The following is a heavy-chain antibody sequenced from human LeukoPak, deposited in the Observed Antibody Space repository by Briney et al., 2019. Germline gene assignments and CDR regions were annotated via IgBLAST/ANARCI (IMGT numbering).Heavy chain of an antibody. J-gene: IGHJ5*02. V-gene: IGHV3-23*01. CDR3: AKKASGWYPGWFDP. CDR2: ISDNGGTT. Sequence: GGSLRLSCTASGFTFSSSAMRWVRQAPGKGLEWLSPISDNGGTTYYADSVKGRFTISRDNSKNTLYLQMNSLRAEDTAVYYCAKKASGWYPGWFDPWGQGTLVTVSS. D-gene: IGHD6-19*01. CDR1: GFTFSSSA.